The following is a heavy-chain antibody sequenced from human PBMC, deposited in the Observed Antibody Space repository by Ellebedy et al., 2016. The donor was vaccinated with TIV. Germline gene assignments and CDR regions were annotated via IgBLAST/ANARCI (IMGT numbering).Heavy chain of an antibody. J-gene: IGHJ5*02. CDR1: GGTFSNFA. Sequence: ASVKVSCXASGGTFSNFAISWVRQAPGQGLEWMGWITSGHDNTEYSQRFQGRALITRDISASTAYLELRSLRDEDTAVYFCARGSSWYIGDLWGQGTLVTVSS. CDR2: ITSGHDNT. CDR3: ARGSSWYIGDL. V-gene: IGHV1-3*01. D-gene: IGHD1-1*01.